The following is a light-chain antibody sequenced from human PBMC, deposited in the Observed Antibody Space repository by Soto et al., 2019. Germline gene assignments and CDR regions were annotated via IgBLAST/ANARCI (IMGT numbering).Light chain of an antibody. V-gene: IGLV1-44*01. Sequence: QSVLAQPPSASATPGQRVTISCSGSSSNIGSNTVNWYQQLPGTAPKLLIYSNNQRPSGVPDRFSGSKSGTSASLAISGLQSEDEADYYCAACDDSLNGQVFGTGTKVTV. CDR2: SNN. J-gene: IGLJ1*01. CDR3: AACDDSLNGQV. CDR1: SSNIGSNT.